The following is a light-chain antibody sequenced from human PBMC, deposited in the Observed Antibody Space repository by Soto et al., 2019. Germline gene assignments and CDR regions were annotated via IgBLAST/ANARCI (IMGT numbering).Light chain of an antibody. CDR3: QQRSSWPLS. J-gene: IGKJ4*01. CDR2: DAS. CDR1: QWFRSS. Sequence: EIVLTQSPATLSLSPGETATLFCRASQWFRSSLAWYQQKPGQTTRLLIYDASNRATGIPARFSGSGSGTEFMLTVSSLEPEDFAVYYCQQRSSWPLSFGGGTKVEIK. V-gene: IGKV3-11*01.